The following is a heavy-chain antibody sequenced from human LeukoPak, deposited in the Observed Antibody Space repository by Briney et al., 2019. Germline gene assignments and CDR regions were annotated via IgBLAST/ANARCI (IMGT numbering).Heavy chain of an antibody. CDR3: ARLRRGY. V-gene: IGHV3-53*01. CDR2: IKSDGTT. CDR1: GLTVSSNH. J-gene: IGHJ4*02. Sequence: GGSLRLSCAASGLTVSSNHMSWVRQPPGKGLEWVSLIKSDGTTEYADSVKGRFTISRDNSKNTLFLQMNSLRVEDTAVYYCARLRRGYWGRGTPVTVSS.